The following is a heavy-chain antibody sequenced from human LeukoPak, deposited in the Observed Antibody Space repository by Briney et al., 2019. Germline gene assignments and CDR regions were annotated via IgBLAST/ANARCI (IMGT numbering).Heavy chain of an antibody. CDR3: ARDSIVGATDFDY. D-gene: IGHD1-26*01. CDR1: GGSISSYY. Sequence: PSETLSLTCTVSGGSISSYYWSWIRQPPGKGLEWIGYIYYSGTTNYNPSLKSRVTMSVDTSKNQFSLKLSSVTAADTAVYYCARDSIVGATDFDYWGQGTLVTVSS. CDR2: IYYSGTT. J-gene: IGHJ4*02. V-gene: IGHV4-59*12.